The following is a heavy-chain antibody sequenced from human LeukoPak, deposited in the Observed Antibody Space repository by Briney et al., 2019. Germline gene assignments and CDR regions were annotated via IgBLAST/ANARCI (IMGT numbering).Heavy chain of an antibody. V-gene: IGHV3-7*01. CDR2: IKQDGSEK. D-gene: IGHD3-22*01. Sequence: PGGSLRLSCAASGFTFSSYWMSWVRQAPGKGLEWVANIKQDGSEKYYVDSVKGRFTISRDNAKNSLYLQMTSLRAEDTAVYYCATTSGTYYYDSSGYYASVQGLFDYWGQGTLVTVSS. CDR3: ATTSGTYYYDSSGYYASVQGLFDY. CDR1: GFTFSSYW. J-gene: IGHJ4*02.